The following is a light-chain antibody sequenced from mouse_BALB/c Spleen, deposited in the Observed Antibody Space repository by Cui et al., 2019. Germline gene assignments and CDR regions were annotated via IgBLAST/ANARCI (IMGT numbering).Light chain of an antibody. V-gene: IGKV4-55*01. CDR3: QQWSSYPRT. Sequence: QIVLTQSQAIMSEYPGEKVTMTCSASSSVSYMYWYQQKPGSSPRLLIYDTSNLASGVPVRFSGSGSGTSYSLTISRMEAEDAATYYCQQWSSYPRTFGGGTKLEIK. J-gene: IGKJ1*01. CDR1: SSVSY. CDR2: DTS.